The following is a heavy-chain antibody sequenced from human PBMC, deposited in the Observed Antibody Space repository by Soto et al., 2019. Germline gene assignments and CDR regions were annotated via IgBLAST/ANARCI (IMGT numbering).Heavy chain of an antibody. J-gene: IGHJ2*01. CDR1: DDSISSGGYY. CDR3: ARGTGTWIFAL. CDR2: IYGTGNM. V-gene: IGHV4-31*03. D-gene: IGHD3-16*01. Sequence: QVQLQESGPGLVKPSQTLSLTCTVSDDSISSGGYYWSWISNRPGKGLEWIGYIYGTGNMYYKSSLQGRLTFSVDTSENHFSLKLTFVTTAATAVHYCARGTGTWIFALWGRGTLVTFSS.